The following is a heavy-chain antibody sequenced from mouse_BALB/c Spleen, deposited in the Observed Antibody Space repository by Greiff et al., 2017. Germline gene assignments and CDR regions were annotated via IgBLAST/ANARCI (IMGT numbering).Heavy chain of an antibody. CDR3: ARRESYDVGFDY. V-gene: IGHV1S56*01. D-gene: IGHD2-12*01. Sequence: QVQLQQSGPELVKPGASVRISCKASGYTFTSYYIHWVKQRPGQGLEWIGWIYPGNVNTKYNEKFKGKATLTADKSSSTAYMQLSSLTSEDSAVYFCARRESYDVGFDYWGQGTTLTVSS. J-gene: IGHJ2*01. CDR1: GYTFTSYY. CDR2: IYPGNVNT.